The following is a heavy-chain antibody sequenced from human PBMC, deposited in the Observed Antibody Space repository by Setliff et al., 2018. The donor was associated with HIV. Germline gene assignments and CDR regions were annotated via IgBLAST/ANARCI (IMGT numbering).Heavy chain of an antibody. Sequence: PGGSLRLSCAASGFTFSTYGMHWVRQAPGKGLEWGAFIRYDGSNKYYADSVKGRFTISRDNSKNTLHLQMNSLRAEDTALYYCAKDMEYDTSVYYHWYFDLWGRGALVTVSS. D-gene: IGHD3-22*01. CDR3: AKDMEYDTSVYYHWYFDL. CDR1: GFTFSTYG. J-gene: IGHJ2*01. V-gene: IGHV3-30*02. CDR2: IRYDGSNK.